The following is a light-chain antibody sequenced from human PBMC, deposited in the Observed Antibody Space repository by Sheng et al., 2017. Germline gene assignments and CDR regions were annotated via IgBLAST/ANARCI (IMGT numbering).Light chain of an antibody. V-gene: IGLV3-21*02. CDR3: HIWDNKNDHVI. J-gene: IGLJ2*01. Sequence: SYVLTQSPSVSVAPGETATITCEVNNLGRKSLHWYQQKPGQAPLLVLYDDSVRPSGIPERFSGSNSGNTATLTVSRVEAGDEADYYCHIWDNKNDHVIFGGGTRLAVL. CDR1: NLGRKS. CDR2: DDS.